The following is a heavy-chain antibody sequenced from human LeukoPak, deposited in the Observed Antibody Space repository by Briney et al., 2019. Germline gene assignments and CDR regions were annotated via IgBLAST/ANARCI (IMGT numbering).Heavy chain of an antibody. V-gene: IGHV4-38-2*02. CDR2: IYHSGST. CDR3: ARGSDDFWSGEFDY. Sequence: PSETLSLTCTVSGGSISSYYWSWIRQPPGKGLEWIGSIYHSGSTYYNPSLKSRVTISVDTSKNQFSLKLSSVTAADTAVYYCARGSDDFWSGEFDYWGQGTLVTVSS. CDR1: GGSISSYY. J-gene: IGHJ4*02. D-gene: IGHD3-3*01.